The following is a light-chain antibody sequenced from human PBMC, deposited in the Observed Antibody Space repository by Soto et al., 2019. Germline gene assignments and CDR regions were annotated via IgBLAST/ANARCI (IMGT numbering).Light chain of an antibody. CDR3: QQYSNWPLDT. J-gene: IGKJ4*01. CDR2: GAS. V-gene: IGKV3-15*01. CDR1: QSVSSN. Sequence: EIVMTQSPATLSVSPGERATLSCRASQSVSSNLAWYQQKPGQGPRLLIYGASSRATGIPARVSGSGSGTEFTLTISSLQSEDFAVYYCQQYSNWPLDTFGGGTKVEIK.